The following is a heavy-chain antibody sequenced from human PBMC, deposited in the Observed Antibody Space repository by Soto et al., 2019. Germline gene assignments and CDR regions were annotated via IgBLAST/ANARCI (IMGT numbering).Heavy chain of an antibody. CDR3: ARHTRNAPAARYFDS. Sequence: PVGSLRLSCASSVLTFTSHAMTCVRRAPGKGLEWVSTISGSGHTSFYADSVKGRFTISRDNSKNTLFLQMGGLGAEDTAIYYCARHTRNAPAARYFDSWGQGTLVTVSS. CDR2: ISGSGHTS. V-gene: IGHV3-23*01. CDR1: VLTFTSHA. D-gene: IGHD1-1*01. J-gene: IGHJ4*02.